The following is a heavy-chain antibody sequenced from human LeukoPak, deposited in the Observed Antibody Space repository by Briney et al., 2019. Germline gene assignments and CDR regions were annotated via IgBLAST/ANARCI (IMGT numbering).Heavy chain of an antibody. CDR1: GVSLSATS. D-gene: IGHD3-22*01. Sequence: ASVKVSCKVSGVSLSATSIHWVRQAPGQGLEWMGGIIPIFGTANYAQKFQGRVTITTDESTSTAYMELSSLRSEDTAVYYCARGVIDGCLDYWGQGTLVTVSS. J-gene: IGHJ4*02. CDR2: IIPIFGTA. CDR3: ARGVIDGCLDY. V-gene: IGHV1-69*05.